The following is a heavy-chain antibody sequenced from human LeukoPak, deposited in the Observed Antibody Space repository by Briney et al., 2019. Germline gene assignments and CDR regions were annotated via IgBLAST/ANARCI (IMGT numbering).Heavy chain of an antibody. CDR3: AKVSRGFIMVEGMDV. J-gene: IGHJ6*02. Sequence: PGRSLRLSCAASGFTFSSYGMHWVRQAPGKGLEWVALISYDGNNKYYADSVKGRFTISRDNSKNTLYLQMNSLRAEDTAVYYCAKVSRGFIMVEGMDVWGQGTTVTVSS. D-gene: IGHD3-10*01. V-gene: IGHV3-30*18. CDR1: GFTFSSYG. CDR2: ISYDGNNK.